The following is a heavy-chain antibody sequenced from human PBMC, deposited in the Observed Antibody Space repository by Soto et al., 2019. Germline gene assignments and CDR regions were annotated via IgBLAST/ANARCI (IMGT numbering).Heavy chain of an antibody. CDR3: ARDRKELERSDALDI. CDR1: GYTFTSYG. V-gene: IGHV1-69*13. J-gene: IGHJ3*02. CDR2: INPSGGST. D-gene: IGHD1-26*01. Sequence: SVKVSCKASGYTFTSYGISWVRQAPGQGLEWMGLINPSGGSTNYAQKFQGRVTITADESTSTAYMELSSLRSEDTAVYYCARDRKELERSDALDIWGQGTMVTASS.